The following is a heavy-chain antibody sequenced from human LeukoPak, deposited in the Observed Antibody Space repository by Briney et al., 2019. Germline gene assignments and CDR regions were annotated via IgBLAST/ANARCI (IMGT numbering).Heavy chain of an antibody. CDR1: GFTFSSYS. Sequence: GGSLRLSCAASGFTFSSYSMNWVRQAPGKGLEWVSYISSSSSTIYYADSVKGRFTIPRDNAKNSLYLQMNSLRDEDTAVCYCARSSGSYSYYFDYWGQGTLVTVSS. J-gene: IGHJ4*02. CDR3: ARSSGSYSYYFDY. D-gene: IGHD1-26*01. V-gene: IGHV3-48*02. CDR2: ISSSSSTI.